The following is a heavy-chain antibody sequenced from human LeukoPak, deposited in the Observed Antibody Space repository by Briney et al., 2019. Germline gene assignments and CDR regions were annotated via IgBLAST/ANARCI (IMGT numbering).Heavy chain of an antibody. CDR1: GFIFSSYV. D-gene: IGHD6-13*01. J-gene: IGHJ4*02. CDR3: VGSSSWYNFDF. Sequence: PGGSLRLSCAASGFIFSSYVMSWVRQAPMKGLEWVSGISGSGGSTSYADSVKGRFTLSRDNSKKTLYLQMNSLRAEDTAVYYCVGSSSWYNFDFWGQGTLVTVSS. CDR2: ISGSGGST. V-gene: IGHV3-23*01.